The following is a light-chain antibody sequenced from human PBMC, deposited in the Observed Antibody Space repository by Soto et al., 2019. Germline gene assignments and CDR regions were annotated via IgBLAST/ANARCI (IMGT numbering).Light chain of an antibody. CDR3: QKCGSAPFT. Sequence: DIQMTQSPSSLSASVGDRVTITCRASQGIANYLAWYQQKPGKGPKLLIYAAATLQSGVPSRFSGSGSGTDFTLIISSLQPQDVATYYCQKCGSAPFTFGGGTKVEIK. CDR1: QGIANY. CDR2: AAA. V-gene: IGKV1-27*01. J-gene: IGKJ4*01.